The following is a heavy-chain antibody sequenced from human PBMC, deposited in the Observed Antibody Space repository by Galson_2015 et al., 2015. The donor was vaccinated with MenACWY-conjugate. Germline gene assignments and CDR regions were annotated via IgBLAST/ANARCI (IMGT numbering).Heavy chain of an antibody. CDR3: ATRDGSWPDTFDF. J-gene: IGHJ3*01. Sequence: QSGAEVKNPRESLKISCKGSGYTFGSYWIGWVRQMPGKGLEWMGIIYPGDSDTTYSPSFQGQVTISVDKSINTAYLQWSSLKASDTAMYYCATRDGSWPDTFDFWGQGTMVTVSS. CDR1: GYTFGSYW. D-gene: IGHD6-13*01. V-gene: IGHV5-51*01. CDR2: IYPGDSDT.